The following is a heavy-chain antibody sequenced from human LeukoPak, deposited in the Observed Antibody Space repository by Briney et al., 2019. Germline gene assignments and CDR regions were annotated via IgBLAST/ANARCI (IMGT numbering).Heavy chain of an antibody. V-gene: IGHV4-4*07. D-gene: IGHD4-17*01. Sequence: SETLSLTCTVSGGSISNYYWSWIRQPAGKGLEWIGRIYASGSTNYNPSLKSRVTMSVDTSRNQFSLKLSSVTAADTAVYYCARHMTTVISGYYNYYMDVWGKGTTVTVSS. CDR2: IYASGST. J-gene: IGHJ6*03. CDR3: ARHMTTVISGYYNYYMDV. CDR1: GGSISNYY.